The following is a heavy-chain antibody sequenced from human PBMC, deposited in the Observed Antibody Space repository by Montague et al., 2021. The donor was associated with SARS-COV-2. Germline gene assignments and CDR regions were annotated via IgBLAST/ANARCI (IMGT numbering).Heavy chain of an antibody. CDR2: IDWDDDK. J-gene: IGHJ4*02. D-gene: IGHD5-12*01. CDR1: GFSLSISGMC. CDR3: ARVTAGIVAYDY. Sequence: PALVKPTQTLTLTCTFSGFSLSISGMCVSWIRQPPGKALEWLARIDWDDDKYYSTSLKTRLTISKDTSKNQVVLTMTNMDPVDTATYYCARVTAGIVAYDYWGQGTLVTVSS. V-gene: IGHV2-70*11.